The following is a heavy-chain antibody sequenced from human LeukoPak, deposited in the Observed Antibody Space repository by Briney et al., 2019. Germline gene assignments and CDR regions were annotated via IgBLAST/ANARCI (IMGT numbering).Heavy chain of an antibody. CDR3: ARDCTGGTCYDAFDI. V-gene: IGHV3-30*03. CDR1: GFTFSSYG. J-gene: IGHJ3*02. Sequence: GGSLRLSCAASGFTFSSYGMHWVRQAPGKGLEWVTLIPYDGSNKYYADSVKGRFTISRDNSKNTLYLQMNSLRAGDTAVYYCARDCTGGTCYDAFDIWGQGTMVTVSS. D-gene: IGHD2-15*01. CDR2: IPYDGSNK.